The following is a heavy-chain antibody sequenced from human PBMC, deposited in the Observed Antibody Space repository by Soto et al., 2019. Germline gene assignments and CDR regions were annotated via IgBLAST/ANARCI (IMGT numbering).Heavy chain of an antibody. CDR3: ARAYYYGSVSYYRELAAAFDI. Sequence: PSETLSLTCTVSGGSISSSSYYWGWIRQPPGKGLEWIGSIYYSGSTYYNPSLKSRVTISVDTSKNQFSLKLSSVTAADTAVYYCARAYYYGSVSYYRELAAAFDISGPGTIVSVSS. CDR1: GGSISSSSYY. J-gene: IGHJ3*02. V-gene: IGHV4-39*01. CDR2: IYYSGST. D-gene: IGHD3-10*01.